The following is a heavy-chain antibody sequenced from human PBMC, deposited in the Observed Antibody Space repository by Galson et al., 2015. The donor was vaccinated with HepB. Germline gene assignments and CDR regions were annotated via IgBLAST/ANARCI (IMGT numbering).Heavy chain of an antibody. CDR1: GNTFTSHA. D-gene: IGHD6-13*01. V-gene: IGHV1-69*13. Sequence: SVKVSCKASGNTFTSHAISWVRQAPGQVFEWMGGIIPVLGSANYAQKFQGRVTITADESTSTVYMELSSLRSEDSAVYYCARSPRGAYSSSWYPYGMDVWGQGTTVTVSS. CDR3: ARSPRGAYSSSWYPYGMDV. CDR2: IIPVLGSA. J-gene: IGHJ6*02.